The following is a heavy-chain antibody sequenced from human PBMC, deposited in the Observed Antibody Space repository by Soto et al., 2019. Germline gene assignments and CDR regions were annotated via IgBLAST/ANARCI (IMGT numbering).Heavy chain of an antibody. CDR3: ARRAVAVAGTYYYYGMDV. Sequence: SVKVSCKASGGTFSSYAISWVRQAPGQGLEWMGGIIPIFGTANYAQKFQGRVTITADKSTSTAYMELSSLRSEDTAVYYCARRAVAVAGTYYYYGMDVWGQGTTVTVSS. D-gene: IGHD6-19*01. V-gene: IGHV1-69*06. CDR2: IIPIFGTA. CDR1: GGTFSSYA. J-gene: IGHJ6*02.